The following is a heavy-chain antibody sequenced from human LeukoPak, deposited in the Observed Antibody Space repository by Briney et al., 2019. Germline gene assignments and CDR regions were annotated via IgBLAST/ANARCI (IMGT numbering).Heavy chain of an antibody. D-gene: IGHD5-18*01. CDR3: ASQAGYTYGFGY. CDR2: ISYSGST. V-gene: IGHV4-39*01. J-gene: IGHJ4*02. Sequence: SSETLSLTCTVSGGSFSSSSYYWGWIRQPPGKGLEWIGSISYSGSTYYNPSLKSRVTLSVDTSKSQFSLRLSSVTAADTAVYYCASQAGYTYGFGYWGQGTLVTVSS. CDR1: GGSFSSSSYY.